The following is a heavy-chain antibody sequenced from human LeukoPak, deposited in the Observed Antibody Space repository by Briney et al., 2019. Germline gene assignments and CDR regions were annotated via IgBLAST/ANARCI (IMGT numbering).Heavy chain of an antibody. CDR3: ARDGGNYDFWSGYYYAFDI. Sequence: QPGGSLRLSCAASGFTFSSYWMSWVRQAPGKGLEWVANIKQDGSEKYYVDSVKGRFTISRDNAKNSLYLQMNSLRAEDTALYYRARDGGNYDFWSGYYYAFDIWGQGTMVTVSS. V-gene: IGHV3-7*03. D-gene: IGHD3-3*01. CDR1: GFTFSSYW. J-gene: IGHJ3*02. CDR2: IKQDGSEK.